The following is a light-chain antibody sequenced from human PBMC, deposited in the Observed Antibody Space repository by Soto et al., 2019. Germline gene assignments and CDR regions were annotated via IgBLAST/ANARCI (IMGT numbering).Light chain of an antibody. Sequence: DIQLTQSPSFLSASVGDRVTITCRASQGISSYLAWYQQKPGKAPKLLIYAASTLQSGVPSRFSGSGSGTEFTLTISSLQPEDFETYYCQHLESYSTFGQGTRLEIK. V-gene: IGKV1-9*01. CDR2: AAS. CDR1: QGISSY. CDR3: QHLESYST. J-gene: IGKJ5*01.